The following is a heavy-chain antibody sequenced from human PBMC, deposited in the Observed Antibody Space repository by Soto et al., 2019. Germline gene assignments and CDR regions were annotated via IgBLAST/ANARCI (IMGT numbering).Heavy chain of an antibody. V-gene: IGHV4-39*01. J-gene: IGHJ6*03. D-gene: IGHD4-4*01. CDR2: IYYSGST. Sequence: SETLSLTCTVSGGSISSSSYYWGWIRQPPGKGLEWIGSIYYSGSTYYNPSLKSRVTISVDTSKNQFSLKLSSVTAADTAVYYCARHHDYSKGGVLKGVYYYYYYMDVWGKGTTVTVSS. CDR1: GGSISSSSYY. CDR3: ARHHDYSKGGVLKGVYYYYYYMDV.